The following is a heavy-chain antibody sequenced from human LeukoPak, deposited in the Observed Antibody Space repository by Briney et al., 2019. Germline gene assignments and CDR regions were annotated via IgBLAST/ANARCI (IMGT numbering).Heavy chain of an antibody. CDR1: GGSISSGGYY. D-gene: IGHD2-21*01. Sequence: SETLSLTCTVSGGSISSGGYYWSWIRQPPGKGLEWIGYIYYSGSTNYNPSLKSRVTISVDTSKNQFSLKLSSVTAADTAVYYCARWIAVSWIDPWGQGTLVTVSS. V-gene: IGHV4-61*08. CDR3: ARWIAVSWIDP. J-gene: IGHJ5*02. CDR2: IYYSGST.